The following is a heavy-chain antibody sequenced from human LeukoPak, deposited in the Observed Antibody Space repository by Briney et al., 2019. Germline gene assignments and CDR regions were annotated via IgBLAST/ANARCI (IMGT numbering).Heavy chain of an antibody. CDR2: IKQDGSEK. CDR1: GFSLGTYW. CDR3: VREYGDYQAPFDY. D-gene: IGHD4-17*01. J-gene: IGHJ4*02. V-gene: IGHV3-7*05. Sequence: GGSLRLSCAASGFSLGTYWMSWVRQAPGKGLEGVANIKQDGSEKHYGDSVRGRFTISRDNAKNELYLQMHSLRVEDTAVYYYVREYGDYQAPFDYWGQGTLVTVSS.